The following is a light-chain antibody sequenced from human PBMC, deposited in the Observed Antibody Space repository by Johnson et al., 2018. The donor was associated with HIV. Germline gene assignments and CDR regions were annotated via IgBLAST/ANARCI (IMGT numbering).Light chain of an antibody. CDR3: ETWDNSLSAYV. CDR1: SSNIGDNY. J-gene: IGLJ1*01. CDR2: EDT. V-gene: IGLV1-51*02. Sequence: QSVLTQPPSVSAAPGQKVSISCSGSSSNIGDNYVSWYQQVPGTAPKLLIYEDTKRPSGIPDRFSGSKSGTSATLAIPGLQTWDEADYYCETWDNSLSAYVFGTGTKVTVL.